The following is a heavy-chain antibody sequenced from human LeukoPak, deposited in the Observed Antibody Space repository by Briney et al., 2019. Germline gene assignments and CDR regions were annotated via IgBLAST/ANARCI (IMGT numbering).Heavy chain of an antibody. CDR3: ARPGKTDAFDI. CDR2: VYTGGST. J-gene: IGHJ3*02. V-gene: IGHV4-39*01. CDR1: GCSVTSNNY. Sequence: PSETLSLTCTVSGCSVTSNNYWAWGRQPPGQGLEWIGTVYTGGSTYYNPSLKSRVTVSADTSQNQFSLQLTSVTAADTAVYYCARPGKTDAFDIWGQGTMVTVSS.